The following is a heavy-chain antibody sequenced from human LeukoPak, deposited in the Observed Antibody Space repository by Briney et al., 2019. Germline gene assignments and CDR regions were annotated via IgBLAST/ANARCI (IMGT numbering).Heavy chain of an antibody. CDR1: GVSITTHY. V-gene: IGHV4-59*11. CDR2: LRDSVTT. D-gene: IGHD5-18*01. Sequence: NASETLSLTCTVSGVSITTHYWSWVRQPPGKGLEWIAYLRDSVTTNDTPSLKSRVTLSADTSKNQYFLRLTSVTAADTAVYYCATIKRGDIFGYFDFWGQGILVTVSS. CDR3: ATIKRGDIFGYFDF. J-gene: IGHJ4*02.